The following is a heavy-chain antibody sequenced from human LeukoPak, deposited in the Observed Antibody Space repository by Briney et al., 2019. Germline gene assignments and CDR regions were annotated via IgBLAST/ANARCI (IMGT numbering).Heavy chain of an antibody. D-gene: IGHD3-16*01. Sequence: AGGSLRLSCAASGFTFSSYAMTWVRQAPGKGLEWVSAVSGSGGHTYYADSVKGRFTISRDNSKNTLYLQMDILRAEDTAVYYCAKDAALYPFFFDYWGQGTLVTVSS. CDR3: AKDAALYPFFFDY. CDR1: GFTFSSYA. J-gene: IGHJ4*02. V-gene: IGHV3-23*01. CDR2: VSGSGGHT.